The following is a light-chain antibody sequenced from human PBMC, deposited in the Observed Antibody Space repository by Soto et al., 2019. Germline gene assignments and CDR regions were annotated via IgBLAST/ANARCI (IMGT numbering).Light chain of an antibody. Sequence: EIVLTQSPATLSLSPGERATLSCRASQSVSSYLAWYQQTPGQAPRLLIYGAYNRATGIPARFSGSGSGTDFTLTISSLEPEDFAVYYCQQRSNWPALTFGGGTKVEIK. J-gene: IGKJ4*02. V-gene: IGKV3-11*01. CDR3: QQRSNWPALT. CDR2: GAY. CDR1: QSVSSY.